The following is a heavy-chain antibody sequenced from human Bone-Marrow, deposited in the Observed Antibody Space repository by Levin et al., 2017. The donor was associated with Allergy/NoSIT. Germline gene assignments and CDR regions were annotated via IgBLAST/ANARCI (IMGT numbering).Heavy chain of an antibody. V-gene: IGHV1-2*02. CDR1: GYIFTDYY. D-gene: IGHD6-13*01. Sequence: ASVKVSCKASGYIFTDYYMHWVRQAPGQGLEWMGWINPNTGGTSYSQNFQGRVTMTRDTSISTAYMDLSSLRSDDTAVYYCARGIASGGKTYYYYYMDVWSRGTTVAVSS. CDR2: INPNTGGT. CDR3: ARGIASGGKTYYYYYMDV. J-gene: IGHJ6*03.